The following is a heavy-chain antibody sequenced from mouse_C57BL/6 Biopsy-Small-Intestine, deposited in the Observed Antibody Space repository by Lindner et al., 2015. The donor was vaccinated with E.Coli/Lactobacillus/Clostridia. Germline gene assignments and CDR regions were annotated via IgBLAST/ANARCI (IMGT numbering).Heavy chain of an antibody. D-gene: IGHD1-1*01. J-gene: IGHJ1*03. CDR3: VRDYYGKDWFFDV. Sequence: VQLQESGGGLVQPKGSLKLSCAASGFSFNTYAMNWVRQAPGKGLEWVARIRSESSNYATFYADSVKDRFTISRDDSQSMLYLQMKNLKTEDTAMYYCVRDYYGKDWFFDVWGTGTTVTVSS. CDR2: IRSESSNYAT. CDR1: GFSFNTYA. V-gene: IGHV10-1*01.